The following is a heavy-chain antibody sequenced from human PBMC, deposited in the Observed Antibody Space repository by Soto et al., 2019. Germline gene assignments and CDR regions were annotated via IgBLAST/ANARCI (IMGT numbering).Heavy chain of an antibody. V-gene: IGHV4-30-4*01. J-gene: IGHJ4*02. CDR2: IYYSGST. D-gene: IGHD5-18*01. CDR1: GGSISSGDYY. Sequence: SETLSLTCTVSGGSISSGDYYWSWIRQPPGKGLEWIGYIYYSGSTYYNPSLKSRVTISVDTSKNQFSLKLSSVTAADTAVYYCARGADVDTAMVRPKYRQFFVGYWGQGTLVTVSS. CDR3: ARGADVDTAMVRPKYRQFFVGY.